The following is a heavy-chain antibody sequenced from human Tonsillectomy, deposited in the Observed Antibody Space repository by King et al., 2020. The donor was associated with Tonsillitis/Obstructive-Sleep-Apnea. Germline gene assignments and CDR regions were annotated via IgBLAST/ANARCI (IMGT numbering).Heavy chain of an antibody. CDR3: AKYEGKEYYYDMDV. J-gene: IGHJ6*01. CDR2: VSNDGSII. Sequence: VQLVESGGGVVQPGRSLRLSCAASGFSFNIYAMHWVRQAPGKGLEWVAVVSNDGSIIYYADSVKGRFTISRDNSKNTMYLQMNSLRAEDKAVYYCAKYEGKEYYYDMDVWGQGTTVTVSS. D-gene: IGHD3-3*01. V-gene: IGHV3-30*18. CDR1: GFSFNIYA.